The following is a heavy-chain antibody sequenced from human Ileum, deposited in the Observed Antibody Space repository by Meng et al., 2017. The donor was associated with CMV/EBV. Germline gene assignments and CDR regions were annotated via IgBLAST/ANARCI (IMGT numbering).Heavy chain of an antibody. Sequence: ASGLTCITCAMSWVRQAPGRGTAWVSAILGSGDTTKYADSVKGRFTISRDNSKNTLYLQMDSLTVEDTAVYYCARGIVGVTYANFDFWGQGTLVTVSS. V-gene: IGHV3-23*01. CDR3: ARGIVGVTYANFDF. D-gene: IGHD1-26*01. CDR2: ILGSGDTT. J-gene: IGHJ4*02. CDR1: GLTCITCA.